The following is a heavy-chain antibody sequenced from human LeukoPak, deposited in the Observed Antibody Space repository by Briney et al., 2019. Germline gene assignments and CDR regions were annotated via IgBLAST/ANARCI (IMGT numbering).Heavy chain of an antibody. CDR3: ARVSLRYFDWLSLDGAFDI. D-gene: IGHD3-9*01. V-gene: IGHV4-4*02. Sequence: SGTLSLTCAVSGGSISSSNWWSWVRQPPGKGLEWIGEIYHSGSTNYNPSLKSRVTISVDKSKNQFSLKLSSVTAADTAVYYCARVSLRYFDWLSLDGAFDIWGQGTMVTVSS. CDR2: IYHSGST. J-gene: IGHJ3*02. CDR1: GGSISSSNW.